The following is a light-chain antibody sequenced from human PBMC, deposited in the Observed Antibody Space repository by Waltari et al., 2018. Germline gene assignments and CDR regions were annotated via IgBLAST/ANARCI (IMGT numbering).Light chain of an antibody. CDR3: QQYFGTPVT. V-gene: IGKV4-1*01. Sequence: DIVMTQSPDSLAVSLGEKATISCKSSQTVLYSDNNNYLGWYQQKPGQPPTVLIKWASTREPGVPDRFVGSGSGTDFTLTINSLQAEDVAVYYCQQYFGTPVTFGQGTRLEIK. CDR1: QTVLYSDNNNY. CDR2: WAS. J-gene: IGKJ2*01.